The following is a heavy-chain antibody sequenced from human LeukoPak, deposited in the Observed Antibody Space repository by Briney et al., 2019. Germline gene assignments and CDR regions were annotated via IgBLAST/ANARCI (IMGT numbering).Heavy chain of an antibody. Sequence: PSQTLSLTCIVSGGSISSSPFYWGWIRQPPGEGLEWIGSIYNSRTTYYNPSLKSRITISIDMSRDQFSLKLSSVTAADTGVYYCARSVASAGTSHWGYWGQGSLVTVSS. CDR1: GGSISSSPFY. CDR2: IYNSRTT. D-gene: IGHD6-13*01. J-gene: IGHJ4*02. CDR3: ARSVASAGTSHWGY. V-gene: IGHV4-39*01.